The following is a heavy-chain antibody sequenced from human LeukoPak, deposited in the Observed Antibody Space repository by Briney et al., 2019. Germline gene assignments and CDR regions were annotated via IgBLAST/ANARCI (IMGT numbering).Heavy chain of an antibody. J-gene: IGHJ4*02. Sequence: GGSLRLSCSASGFTFDDYGMSWVRQAPGKGLEWVSGINWNGGSTGYADSVKGRFTISRDNAKNSLYLQMNSLRAEDTALYHCARVSFPTLNFDYWGQGTLVTVSS. CDR3: ARVSFPTLNFDY. CDR1: GFTFDDYG. V-gene: IGHV3-20*01. CDR2: INWNGGST. D-gene: IGHD1-26*01.